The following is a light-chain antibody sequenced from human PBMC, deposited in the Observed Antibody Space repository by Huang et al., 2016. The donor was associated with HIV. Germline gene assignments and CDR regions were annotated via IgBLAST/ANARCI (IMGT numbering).Light chain of an antibody. CDR2: DAS. V-gene: IGKV1-33*01. CDR3: QQYDNLIT. Sequence: DIQMTQSPSSLAASVGDRVTITCQASQDITNYLNWYQQKPGKAPKLLIYDASNLERGGPSRFSGSGSGTDFTFTISSLQPEDIATYYCQQYDNLITFGQGTRLEIK. J-gene: IGKJ5*01. CDR1: QDITNY.